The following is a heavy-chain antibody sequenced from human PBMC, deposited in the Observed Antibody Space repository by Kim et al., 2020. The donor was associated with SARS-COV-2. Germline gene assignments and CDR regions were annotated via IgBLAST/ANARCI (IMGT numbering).Heavy chain of an antibody. V-gene: IGHV4-59*01. CDR2: IYYSGST. Sequence: SETLSLTCTVSGGSISSYYWSWIRQPPGKGLEWIGYIYYSGSTNYNPSLKSRVTISVDTSKNQFSLTLSSVTAADTAVYYFARDGDQPLGSFDYWGQGTLVTGSS. CDR3: ARDGDQPLGSFDY. J-gene: IGHJ4*02. CDR1: GGSISSYY. D-gene: IGHD2-2*01.